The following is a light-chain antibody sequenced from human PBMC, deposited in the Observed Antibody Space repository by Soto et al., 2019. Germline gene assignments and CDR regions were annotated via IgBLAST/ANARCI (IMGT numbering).Light chain of an antibody. J-gene: IGKJ2*01. CDR1: QSVSSN. Sequence: EIVMTQSPATLSVSPGERATLSCRASQSVSSNLAWYQQKPGQAPRPLIYGASTRATGIPARLSGSGSGTEFTLTISSLQSEDFAVYYCQQHDKWPFTFGQGTKLDIK. V-gene: IGKV3-15*01. CDR3: QQHDKWPFT. CDR2: GAS.